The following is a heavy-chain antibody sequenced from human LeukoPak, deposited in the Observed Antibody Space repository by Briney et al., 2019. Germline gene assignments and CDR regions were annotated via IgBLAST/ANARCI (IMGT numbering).Heavy chain of an antibody. D-gene: IGHD6-6*01. J-gene: IGHJ4*02. CDR2: INHGGST. Sequence: SETLSLTCAVYGGSFSGYSWTWIRQPPGKGLEWIGEINHGGSTDYNPSLKSRVTVSLDTSKNQFSLKLSSVTAADTAVYYCARDLWGVAARRIDYWGQGTLVTVSS. CDR1: GGSFSGYS. V-gene: IGHV4-34*01. CDR3: ARDLWGVAARRIDY.